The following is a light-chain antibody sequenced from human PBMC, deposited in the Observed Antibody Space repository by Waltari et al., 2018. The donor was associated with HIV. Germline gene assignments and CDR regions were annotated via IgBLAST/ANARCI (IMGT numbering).Light chain of an antibody. CDR2: QDN. CDR1: KLGHKY. J-gene: IGLJ2*01. CDR3: QAWDSSTGVV. V-gene: IGLV3-1*01. Sequence: SYELTQPPSVSVSPGQTASITCSGDKLGHKYVCWYQQRPGQSPVLVIYQDNKRPSGIPVRFSGSNSGNTATLTISGTRTMDEADYYCQAWDSSTGVVFGGGTKLTVL.